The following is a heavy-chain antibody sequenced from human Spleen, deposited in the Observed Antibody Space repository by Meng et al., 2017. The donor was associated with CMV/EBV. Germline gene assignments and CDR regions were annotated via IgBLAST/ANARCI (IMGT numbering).Heavy chain of an antibody. Sequence: GESLKISCAASGFTFSDYSMHWVRQAPGKGLEWVSSISSSTNYIYYADSVKGRFTISRDNAKNSLFLQMNSLRAEDTAVYYCARASGGYCSTTICYGYDDYWGQGTLVTVSS. CDR3: ARASGGYCSTTICYGYDDY. CDR2: ISSSTNYI. J-gene: IGHJ4*02. D-gene: IGHD2-2*01. V-gene: IGHV3-21*01. CDR1: GFTFSDYS.